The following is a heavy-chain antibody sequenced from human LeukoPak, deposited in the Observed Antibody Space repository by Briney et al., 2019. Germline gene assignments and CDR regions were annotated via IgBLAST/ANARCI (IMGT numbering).Heavy chain of an antibody. CDR1: GVTFSGDS. Sequence: VGSLRLSCAASGVTFSGDSMDGGREAPGKGGWCGSAISSRGDAIYHADSLKGRFTTSRDYAKNSLSLHMNSLRAEDTAVYYCASSHQVRGSFDYWGQGTMVTVSS. D-gene: IGHD3-10*01. CDR2: ISSRGDAI. J-gene: IGHJ4*02. CDR3: ASSHQVRGSFDY. V-gene: IGHV3-21*01.